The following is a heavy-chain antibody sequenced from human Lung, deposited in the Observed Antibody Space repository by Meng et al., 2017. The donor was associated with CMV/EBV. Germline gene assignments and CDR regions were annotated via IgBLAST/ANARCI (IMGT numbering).Heavy chain of an antibody. V-gene: IGHV1-2*02. CDR3: ARTYCSGGSCSSIFDY. CDR1: RYTFSGDY. D-gene: IGHD2-15*01. CDR2: INTNSGGT. Sequence: SRYTFSGDYMHRVGQAPGQGLEWMGWINTNSGGTNYAQKFQGRVTMTRDTSISTADMELSRLRSDDTAVYYCARTYCSGGSCSSIFDYWGQGTLVTVSS. J-gene: IGHJ4*02.